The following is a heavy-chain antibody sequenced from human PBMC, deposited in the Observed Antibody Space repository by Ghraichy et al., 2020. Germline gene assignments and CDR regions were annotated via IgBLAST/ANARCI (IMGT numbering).Heavy chain of an antibody. CDR1: GYTFTGYY. Sequence: ASVKVSCKASGYTFTGYYMHWVRQAPGQGLEWMGWINPNSGGTNYAQKFQGRVTMTRDTSISTAYMELSRLRSDDTAVYYCARRLQGLYYYDSSGYYFSFDPWGQGTLVTVSS. V-gene: IGHV1-2*02. J-gene: IGHJ5*02. CDR3: ARRLQGLYYYDSSGYYFSFDP. CDR2: INPNSGGT. D-gene: IGHD3-22*01.